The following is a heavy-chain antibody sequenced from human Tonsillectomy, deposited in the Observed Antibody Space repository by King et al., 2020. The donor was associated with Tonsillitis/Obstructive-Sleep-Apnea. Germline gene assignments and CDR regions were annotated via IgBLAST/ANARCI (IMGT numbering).Heavy chain of an antibody. V-gene: IGHV4-59*01. CDR2: IYYSGST. D-gene: IGHD2-8*01. CDR1: GGSISSYY. CDR3: ARDMVLEAGGDAFDI. J-gene: IGHJ3*02. Sequence: VQLQESGPGLVKPSETLSLTCTVSGGSISSYYWSWMRQPPGKGLEWIGYIYYSGSTNYNPSLNSRVTISVDTSKNQFSLKLSSVTAADTAVYYCARDMVLEAGGDAFDIWGQGTMVTVSS.